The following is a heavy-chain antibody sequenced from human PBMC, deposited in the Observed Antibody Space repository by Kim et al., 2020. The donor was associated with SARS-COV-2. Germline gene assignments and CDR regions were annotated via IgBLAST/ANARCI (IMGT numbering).Heavy chain of an antibody. V-gene: IGHV4-59*01. Sequence: SETLSLTCTVSGGSISSYYWSWIRQPPGKGLEWIGYIYNSGRTNYIPSLKSRVTTSVDTSKNQFSLKLSSVTAADTAVYYCARDQYSSSWYSRLFDPWGQGTLVTVSS. J-gene: IGHJ5*02. CDR1: GGSISSYY. CDR2: IYNSGRT. D-gene: IGHD6-13*01. CDR3: ARDQYSSSWYSRLFDP.